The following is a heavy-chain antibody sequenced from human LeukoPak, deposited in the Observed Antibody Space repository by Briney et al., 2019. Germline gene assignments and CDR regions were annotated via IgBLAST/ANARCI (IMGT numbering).Heavy chain of an antibody. V-gene: IGHV3-13*04. CDR1: GFTFSSYD. J-gene: IGHJ3*02. CDR2: IGTAVDT. Sequence: PGGSLRLSCAASGFTFSSYDFHWVRQPTGKGLEWVSAIGTAVDTYYPASVKGRFTMSRENAKNSLYLQMNSLRAGDTAVYYCVRLREAAFDIWGQGTMVTVSS. CDR3: VRLREAAFDI. D-gene: IGHD1-26*01.